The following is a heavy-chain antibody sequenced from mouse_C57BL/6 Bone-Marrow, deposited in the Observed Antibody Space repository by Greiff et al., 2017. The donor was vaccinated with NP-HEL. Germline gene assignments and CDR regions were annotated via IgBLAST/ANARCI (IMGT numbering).Heavy chain of an antibody. D-gene: IGHD1-1*01. CDR2: IDPENGDT. CDR1: GFNIKDDY. Sequence: EVQLQQSGAELVRPGASVKLSCTASGFNIKDDYMHWVKQRPEQGLEWIGWIDPENGDTEYASKFQGKATITADTSSNTAYLQLSSLTSEDTAVYYGTPITTVVEGDYWGQGTSVTVSS. J-gene: IGHJ4*01. CDR3: TPITTVVEGDY. V-gene: IGHV14-4*01.